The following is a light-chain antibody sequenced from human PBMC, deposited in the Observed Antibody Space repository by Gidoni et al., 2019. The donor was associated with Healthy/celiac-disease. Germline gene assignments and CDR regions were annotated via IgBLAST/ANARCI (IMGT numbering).Light chain of an antibody. CDR1: QGISSY. CDR3: QQLNSYPRGIFT. J-gene: IGKJ3*01. Sequence: DIQLTQSPSFLSASVGDRVTITCRASQGISSYLAWYQQKPGKAPKLLIYAASTLQSGVPSRFSGSGSGTEFTLTISSLQPEDFATYYCQQLNSYPRGIFTFGPXTKVDIK. CDR2: AAS. V-gene: IGKV1-9*01.